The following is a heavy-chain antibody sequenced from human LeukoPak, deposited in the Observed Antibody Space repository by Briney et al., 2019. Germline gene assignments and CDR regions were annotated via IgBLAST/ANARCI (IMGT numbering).Heavy chain of an antibody. CDR2: IYSGGSA. CDR1: GFTVSSNY. D-gene: IGHD3-22*01. CDR3: ASYYYDSSGSYYFPGY. J-gene: IGHJ4*02. V-gene: IGHV3-53*01. Sequence: GGSLRPSCAASGFTVSSNYMSWVRQAPGKGLEWVSVIYSGGSAYYADSVKGRFTISRDNSKNTLYLQMNSLRAEDTAVYYCASYYYDSSGSYYFPGYWGQGTLVTVSS.